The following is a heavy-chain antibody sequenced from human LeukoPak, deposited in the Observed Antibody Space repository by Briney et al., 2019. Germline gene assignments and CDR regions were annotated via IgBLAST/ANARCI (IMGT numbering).Heavy chain of an antibody. D-gene: IGHD3-22*01. J-gene: IGHJ4*02. CDR3: ARVGYYYHY. CDR1: GFTFSSYW. V-gene: IGHV3-7*01. CDR2: IKQDGSEK. Sequence: GGTLRLSCAASGFTFSSYWMSWVRQAPGKGLEWVGTIKQDGSEKDFVDSVKGRFTISRDNAKNSLYLQMNSLRAEDRALFYGARVGYYYHYWGQGTLVTVSS.